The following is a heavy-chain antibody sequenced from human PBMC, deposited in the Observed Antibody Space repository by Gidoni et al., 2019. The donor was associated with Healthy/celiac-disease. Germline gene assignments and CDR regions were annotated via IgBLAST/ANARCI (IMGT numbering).Heavy chain of an antibody. CDR1: GFTFDDYA. CDR2: ISWNSGSI. D-gene: IGHD3-10*01. Sequence: EVQLVESGGGLVQPGRSLRLSCAASGFTFDDYAMHWVRQAPGKGLEWVSGISWNSGSIGYADSVKGRFTISRDNAKNSLYLQMNSLRAEDTALYYCAKDTDMGFRDPKRVGGQGTLVTVSS. J-gene: IGHJ4*02. V-gene: IGHV3-9*01. CDR3: AKDTDMGFRDPKRV.